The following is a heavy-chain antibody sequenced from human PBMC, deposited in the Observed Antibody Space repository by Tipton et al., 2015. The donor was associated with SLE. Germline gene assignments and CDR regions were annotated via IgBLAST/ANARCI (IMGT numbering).Heavy chain of an antibody. Sequence: TLSLTCAVSGGSISSGGYSWSWIRQPPGKGLEWIGYIYHSGSTYYNPSLKSRVTISVDTSKNQFSLKLSSVTAADTAVYYCAREITNWGNTPFDYWGQGTLVTVSS. D-gene: IGHD7-27*01. CDR2: IYHSGST. J-gene: IGHJ4*02. CDR1: GGSISSGGYS. V-gene: IGHV4-30-2*01. CDR3: AREITNWGNTPFDY.